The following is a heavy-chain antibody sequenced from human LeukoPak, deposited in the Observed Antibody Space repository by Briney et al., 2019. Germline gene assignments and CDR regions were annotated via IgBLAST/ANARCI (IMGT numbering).Heavy chain of an antibody. V-gene: IGHV4-59*01. CDR2: IYYSGST. D-gene: IGHD3-22*01. CDR1: GGSISSYY. CDR3: ARDKRVRYYDSSGYDAFDI. Sequence: SETLSLTCTVSGGSISSYYWSWIRQPPGKGLEWIGYIYYSGSTYYNPSLKSRVTISVDTSKNQFSLKLSSVTAADTAVYYCARDKRVRYYDSSGYDAFDIWGQGTMVTVSS. J-gene: IGHJ3*02.